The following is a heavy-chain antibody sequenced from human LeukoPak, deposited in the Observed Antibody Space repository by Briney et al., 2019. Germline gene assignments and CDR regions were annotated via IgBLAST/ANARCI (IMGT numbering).Heavy chain of an antibody. J-gene: IGHJ4*02. D-gene: IGHD3-22*01. CDR3: AKTHTSPGTYYYDSSGYYFDY. CDR2: IYTSGST. Sequence: SQTLSLTCTVSGGSISSGGYYWSWIRQPAGKGLEWIGRIYTSGSTNYNPSLKSRVTMSVDTSKNQFSLKLSSVTAADTAVYYCAKTHTSPGTYYYDSSGYYFDYWGQGTLVTVSS. V-gene: IGHV4-61*02. CDR1: GGSISSGGYY.